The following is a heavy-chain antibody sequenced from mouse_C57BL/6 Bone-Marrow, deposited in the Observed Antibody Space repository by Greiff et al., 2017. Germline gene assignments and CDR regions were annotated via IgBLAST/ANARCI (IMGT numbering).Heavy chain of an antibody. Sequence: VQLQQSGAELVMPGASVKLSCKASGYTFTSYWMHWVKQRPGQGLEWIGEIDPSDSYTNYNQKFKGKSTLTVDKSSSTAYMQLSSLTSEDSAVYYCARENHRNYYGSSYDAMDYWGQGTSVTVSS. D-gene: IGHD1-1*01. V-gene: IGHV1-69*01. J-gene: IGHJ4*01. CDR2: IDPSDSYT. CDR3: ARENHRNYYGSSYDAMDY. CDR1: GYTFTSYW.